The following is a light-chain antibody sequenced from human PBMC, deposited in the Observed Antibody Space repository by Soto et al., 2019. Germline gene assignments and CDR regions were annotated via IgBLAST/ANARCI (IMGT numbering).Light chain of an antibody. CDR2: AAS. CDR3: QQYYSYPFL. J-gene: IGKJ3*01. Sequence: AIRMTQSPSSFSASTGDRVTITCRASQGISSYLAWYQQKPGKAPKLLIYAASTLQSGVPSRFSGSGSGTDLTLTISCLQSEDFATYYCQQYYSYPFLFAPGPKVDIK. V-gene: IGKV1-8*01. CDR1: QGISSY.